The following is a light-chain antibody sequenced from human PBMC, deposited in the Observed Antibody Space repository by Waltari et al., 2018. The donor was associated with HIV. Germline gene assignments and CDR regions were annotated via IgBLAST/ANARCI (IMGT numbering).Light chain of an antibody. Sequence: DIQLTQSPSVLPVSVGDRVTITCRASQGISNHLAWYQQSPGKSPKLLIYAASTLQTGVPSRFSGGGSGTEFTLTISSLQPEDSATYYCQQFQSFPLTFGQGTRLEIK. V-gene: IGKV1-9*01. CDR1: QGISNH. CDR3: QQFQSFPLT. J-gene: IGKJ5*01. CDR2: AAS.